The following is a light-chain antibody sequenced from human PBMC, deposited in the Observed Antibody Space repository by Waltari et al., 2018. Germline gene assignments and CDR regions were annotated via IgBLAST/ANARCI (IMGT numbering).Light chain of an antibody. J-gene: IGLJ3*02. Sequence: QSALTQPASMSGSPGHSVTISCTGTSDDVGGYNLVSWYQQHPGKAPKLIIFEVTKRPSGVSTRFSGSRSGNTDSLTLSGLQPEDEAAYYCCSYAGTDSWVFGGGTKVTVL. CDR3: CSYAGTDSWV. V-gene: IGLV2-23*02. CDR2: EVT. CDR1: SDDVGGYNL.